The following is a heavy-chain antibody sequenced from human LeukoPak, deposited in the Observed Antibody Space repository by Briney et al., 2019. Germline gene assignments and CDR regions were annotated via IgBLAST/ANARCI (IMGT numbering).Heavy chain of an antibody. CDR3: ARVVVVAATDYFDY. V-gene: IGHV3-21*01. CDR1: GFTFSSYS. Sequence: GGSLRLSCAASGFTFSSYSMNWVRQAPGKGLEWVSSISSSSSYIYYADSVKGRFTISRDNAKNSLYLQMNSLRGEDTAVYYCARVVVVAATDYFDYWGQGTLVTVSS. J-gene: IGHJ4*02. D-gene: IGHD2-15*01. CDR2: ISSSSSYI.